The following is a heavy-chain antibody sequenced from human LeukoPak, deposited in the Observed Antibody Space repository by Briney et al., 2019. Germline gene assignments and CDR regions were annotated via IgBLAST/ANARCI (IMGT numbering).Heavy chain of an antibody. D-gene: IGHD3-10*01. CDR2: INYSGST. V-gene: IGHV4-61*01. CDR1: DGSVSSRNYY. CDR3: ARGEERGSGTVHFDY. Sequence: PSETLSLTCTVSDGSVSSRNYYWSWIRQPPGKGLEWIGYINYSGSTNYNPSLKSRVTMSVDRSKNQFSLKLSSVTAADTAVYYCARGEERGSGTVHFDYWGQGTLVTVSS. J-gene: IGHJ4*02.